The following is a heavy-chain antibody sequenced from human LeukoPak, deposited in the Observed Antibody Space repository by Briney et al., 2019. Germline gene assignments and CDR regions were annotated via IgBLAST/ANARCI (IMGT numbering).Heavy chain of an antibody. CDR3: ARGGNYYDSTIGFDY. CDR2: ISAYNGNT. D-gene: IGHD3-22*01. V-gene: IGHV1-18*01. Sequence: GASVKVSCKASGYTFTSYGISWVRQAPGQGLEWMGWISAYNGNTNYAQKLQGRVTMTTDTSTSTAYMELRSLRPDDTAVYYCARGGNYYDSTIGFDYWGQGTLVTVSS. J-gene: IGHJ4*02. CDR1: GYTFTSYG.